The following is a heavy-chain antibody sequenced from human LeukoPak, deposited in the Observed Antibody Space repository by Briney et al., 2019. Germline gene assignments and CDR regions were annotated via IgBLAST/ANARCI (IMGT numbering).Heavy chain of an antibody. V-gene: IGHV4-59*01. D-gene: IGHD6-13*01. CDR3: ARGRNPKGGSSWSRRGYYYYGMDV. CDR2: IYYSGST. Sequence: SETLSLTCTVSGGSISSYYWSWIRQPPGKGLEWIGYIYYSGSTNYNPSLKSRVTISVDTSKNQFSLKLSSVTAADTAVYYCARGRNPKGGSSWSRRGYYYYGMDVWGQGTTVTVSS. CDR1: GGSISSYY. J-gene: IGHJ6*02.